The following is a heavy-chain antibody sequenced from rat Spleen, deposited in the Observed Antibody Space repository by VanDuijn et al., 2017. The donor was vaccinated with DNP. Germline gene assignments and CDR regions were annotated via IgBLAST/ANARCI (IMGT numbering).Heavy chain of an antibody. V-gene: IGHV3-1*01. Sequence: EVQLQESGPGLVKPSQSLSLTCSVTGYSITSNYWGWIRKFPGRRMEWMAYISYSGTTGYNPSLEGRISITRDTSKNQFFLQLNSVTSVDTATYYCARTVYYYGTYIPFDYWGRGVMVTVSS. D-gene: IGHD1-2*01. CDR1: GYSITSNY. CDR2: ISYSGTT. CDR3: ARTVYYYGTYIPFDY. J-gene: IGHJ2*01.